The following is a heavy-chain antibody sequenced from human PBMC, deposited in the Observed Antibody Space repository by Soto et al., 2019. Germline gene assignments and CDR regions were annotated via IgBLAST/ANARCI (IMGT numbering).Heavy chain of an antibody. CDR1: GFTFSGSA. CDR3: TRPPTFYGGNSSSDY. V-gene: IGHV3-73*01. Sequence: EVQLVESGGGLVQPGGSLKLSCAASGFTFSGSAMHWVRQASGKGLEWVGRIRSKANSYATAYAASVKGRFTISRDDSXXTAYRQMNSLKTEDTAVYYCTRPPTFYGGNSSSDYWGQGTLVTVSS. J-gene: IGHJ4*02. CDR2: IRSKANSYAT. D-gene: IGHD4-17*01.